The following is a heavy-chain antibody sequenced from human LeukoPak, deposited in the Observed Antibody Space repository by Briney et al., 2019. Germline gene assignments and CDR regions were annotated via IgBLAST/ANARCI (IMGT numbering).Heavy chain of an antibody. Sequence: SETLSLTCTVSGGSISSSSYYWGWIRQPPGKGLEWIGSIYYSGSTYYNPSLKSRVTISVDTSKNQFSLKLSSVTAADTAVYYCARGRLEAMRELLPYDAFDIWGQGTMVTVSS. V-gene: IGHV4-39*07. CDR3: ARGRLEAMRELLPYDAFDI. CDR1: GGSISSSSYY. J-gene: IGHJ3*02. D-gene: IGHD1-26*01. CDR2: IYYSGST.